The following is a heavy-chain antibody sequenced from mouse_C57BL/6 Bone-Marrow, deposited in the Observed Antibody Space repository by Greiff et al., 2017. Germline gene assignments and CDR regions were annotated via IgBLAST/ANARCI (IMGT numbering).Heavy chain of an antibody. CDR3: TADYYGSRHWYFDV. V-gene: IGHV6-3*01. CDR1: GFTFSNYW. J-gene: IGHJ1*03. Sequence: EVKLMESGGGLVQPGGSMKLSCVASGFTFSNYWMNWVRQSPEKGLEWVAQIRLKSVNYATHYAESVKGRFTISRDDSKSSVYLQMNNLRAEDTGIYYCTADYYGSRHWYFDVWGTGTTVTVSS. CDR2: IRLKSVNYAT. D-gene: IGHD1-1*01.